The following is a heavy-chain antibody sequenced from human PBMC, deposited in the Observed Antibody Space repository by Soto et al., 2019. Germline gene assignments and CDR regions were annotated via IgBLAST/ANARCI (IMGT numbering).Heavy chain of an antibody. D-gene: IGHD3-3*01. CDR1: GGSVSSGSYY. CDR3: ARDLRFLEEEYYYYGMDV. V-gene: IGHV4-61*01. CDR2: IYYSGST. J-gene: IGHJ6*02. Sequence: PSETLSLTCTVSGGSVSSGSYYWSWIRQPPGKGLEWIGYIYYSGSTNYNPSLKSRVTISVDTSKNQFSLKLSSVTAADTAVYYCARDLRFLEEEYYYYGMDVWGQGTTVTVSS.